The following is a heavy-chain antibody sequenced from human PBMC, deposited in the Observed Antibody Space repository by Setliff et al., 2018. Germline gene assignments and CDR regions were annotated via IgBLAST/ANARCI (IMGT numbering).Heavy chain of an antibody. V-gene: IGHV1-3*01. D-gene: IGHD6-13*01. CDR2: ISAYNGNT. CDR1: GYIFTSYA. J-gene: IGHJ3*02. Sequence: ASVKVSCKASGYIFTSYAMHWVRQAPGQRLEWMGWISAYNGNTKSAQKLQGRVTMTTDTSTSTVYMELSSLRSEDTAVYYCAREAAGRTGSWAVNAFDIWGQGTMVTVSS. CDR3: AREAAGRTGSWAVNAFDI.